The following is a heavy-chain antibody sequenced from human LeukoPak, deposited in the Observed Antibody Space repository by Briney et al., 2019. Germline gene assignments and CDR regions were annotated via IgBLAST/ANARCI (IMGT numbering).Heavy chain of an antibody. CDR1: GGSINNYY. D-gene: IGHD2-2*02. CDR2: IYYNGST. Sequence: SETLSLTCTVSGGSINNYYWSWIRQPPGKGLEWIGNIYYNGSTNYNPSLKSRVTISVDTSKNQFSLKLGAVTAADTAVYYCAGDLTTRYCSSTSCHIGDAFDIWGQGTMVTVSS. CDR3: AGDLTTRYCSSTSCHIGDAFDI. J-gene: IGHJ3*02. V-gene: IGHV4-59*01.